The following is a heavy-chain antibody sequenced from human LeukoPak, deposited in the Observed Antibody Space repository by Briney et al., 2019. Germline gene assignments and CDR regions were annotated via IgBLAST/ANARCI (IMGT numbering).Heavy chain of an antibody. CDR2: ISYDGSNK. CDR3: TRIDGGGWYPYYFDY. J-gene: IGHJ4*02. Sequence: GGSLRLSCAASGFTFSSYAMHWVRQAPGKGLEWVAVISYDGSNKYYADSVKGRFTISRDNSKNTLYLQMNSLKTEDTAVYYCTRIDGGGWYPYYFDYWGQGTLVTVSS. V-gene: IGHV3-30*04. CDR1: GFTFSSYA. D-gene: IGHD6-19*01.